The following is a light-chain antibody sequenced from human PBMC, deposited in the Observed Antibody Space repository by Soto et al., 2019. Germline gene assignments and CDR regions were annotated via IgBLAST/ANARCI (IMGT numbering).Light chain of an antibody. Sequence: QSVLTQPPSVSAAPGQKVTISCSGSSSNSGNNYVSWYQQLPGTAPKLLIYDNNKRPSGIPDRFSGSKSGTSATPGITGLQTGDEADYYCGTWDSSLSAVFGTGTKVTVL. J-gene: IGLJ1*01. CDR3: GTWDSSLSAV. V-gene: IGLV1-51*01. CDR2: DNN. CDR1: SSNSGNNY.